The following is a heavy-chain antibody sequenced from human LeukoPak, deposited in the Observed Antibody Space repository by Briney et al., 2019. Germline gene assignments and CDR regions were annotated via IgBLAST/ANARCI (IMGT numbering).Heavy chain of an antibody. CDR3: ARDPVSYCSSTSCYTGRRGFDP. CDR1: GYTFTRYY. J-gene: IGHJ5*02. V-gene: IGHV1-46*01. CDR2: INPGGGST. D-gene: IGHD2-2*02. Sequence: ASVKVSCKASGYTFTRYYMHWVRQAPGQGLEWMGIINPGGGSTSYAQKFQGRVTMTRDTSTSTVYMEVSSLRSEDTAVYYCARDPVSYCSSTSCYTGRRGFDPWGQGTLVTVSS.